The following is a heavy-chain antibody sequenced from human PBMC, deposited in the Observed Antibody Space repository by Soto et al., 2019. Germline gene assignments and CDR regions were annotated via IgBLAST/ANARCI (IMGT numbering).Heavy chain of an antibody. D-gene: IGHD5-18*01. CDR2: INEDGSQK. V-gene: IGHV3-7*01. CDR1: EFSFRSYW. J-gene: IGHJ4*02. CDR3: ARVGRYGWDFDH. Sequence: GGSLRLSCAASEFSFRSYWMAWVRQAPGKGLEWVALINEDGSQKYYVGSVKGRFIISRDNAKDSVYMQMDSLRAGDTAVYFCARVGRYGWDFDHWGQGTLVTVSS.